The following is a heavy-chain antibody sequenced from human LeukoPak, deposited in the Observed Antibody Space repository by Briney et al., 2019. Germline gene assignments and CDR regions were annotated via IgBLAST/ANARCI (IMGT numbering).Heavy chain of an antibody. V-gene: IGHV4-39*07. J-gene: IGHJ6*02. CDR3: ASIIQSPYYGMDV. Sequence: SETLSLTCTVSGGSISSSSYYWGWIRQPPGKGLEWIGSIYYSGSTYYNPSLKSRVTISVDTSKNQFSLKLSSETAADTAVYYCASIIQSPYYGMDVWGQGTTVTVSS. CDR1: GGSISSSSYY. D-gene: IGHD4-11*01. CDR2: IYYSGST.